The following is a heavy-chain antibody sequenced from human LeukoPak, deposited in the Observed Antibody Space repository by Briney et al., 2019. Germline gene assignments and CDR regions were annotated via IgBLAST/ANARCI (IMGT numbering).Heavy chain of an antibody. V-gene: IGHV3-30-3*01. Sequence: GGPLRLSCAASGFTFSSYAMHWVRQAPGKGLEWVAVISYDGSNKYYADSVKGRFTISRDNSKNTLYLQMNSLRAEDTAVYYCARIYAKKVGATDFQHWGQGTLVTVSS. CDR3: ARIYAKKVGATDFQH. D-gene: IGHD1-26*01. CDR2: ISYDGSNK. CDR1: GFTFSSYA. J-gene: IGHJ1*01.